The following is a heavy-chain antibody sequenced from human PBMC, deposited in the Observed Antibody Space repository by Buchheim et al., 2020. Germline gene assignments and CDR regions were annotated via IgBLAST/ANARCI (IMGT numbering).Heavy chain of an antibody. CDR1: GGSFSGYY. D-gene: IGHD3-10*01. CDR3: ARIGGTLMGFPHVDY. J-gene: IGHJ4*02. CDR2: IFYSGTT. Sequence: QVQLQESGPGLVKPSETLSLTCIVSGGSFSGYYWSWIRQPPGKGLEWIGYIFYSGTTNYHPSFKSRVTISLDTSKNQFSLKLSSVTAADTAMYYCARIGGTLMGFPHVDYWGQGTL. V-gene: IGHV4-59*01.